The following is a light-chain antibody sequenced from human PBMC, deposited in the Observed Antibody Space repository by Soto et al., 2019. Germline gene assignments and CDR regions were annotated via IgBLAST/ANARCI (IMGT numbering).Light chain of an antibody. CDR3: QQYNNWPPIT. CDR2: GAS. J-gene: IGKJ5*01. CDR1: QSVSSN. V-gene: IGKV3D-15*01. Sequence: EIVMTQSPATLSLSPGERATLSCRASQSVSSNLAWYQRKPGHAPRLLIYGASTRATGIPARFSGSGSGTEFTLTIRSLQSEDLAVYYCQQYNNWPPITLGQGTRLEIQ.